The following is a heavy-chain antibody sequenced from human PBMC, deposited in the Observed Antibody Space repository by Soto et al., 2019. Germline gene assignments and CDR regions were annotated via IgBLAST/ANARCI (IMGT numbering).Heavy chain of an antibody. Sequence: GGSLRLSCAASGFTFSSYAMHWVRQAPGKGLEWVAVISYDGSNKYYADSVKGRFTITRDNAKNSLYLQMNSLRAEDTAVYYCARDLKEPQLVPWWFDPGRQAPPVTVPS. V-gene: IGHV3-30-3*01. CDR2: ISYDGSNK. D-gene: IGHD6-13*01. CDR1: GFTFSSYA. J-gene: IGHJ5*02. CDR3: ARDLKEPQLVPWWFDP.